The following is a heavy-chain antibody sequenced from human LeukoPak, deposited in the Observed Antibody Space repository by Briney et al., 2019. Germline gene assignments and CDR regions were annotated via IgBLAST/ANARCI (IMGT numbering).Heavy chain of an antibody. J-gene: IGHJ4*02. Sequence: SGPTLVNPTQTLTLTCTFSGFSLSTSGVGVGWIRQPPGKALEWLALIYWNDDKRYSPSLKSRLTITKDTSKNQVVLTMTNMDPVDTATYYCAHSTFAGYHGSGSYYVDYWGQGTLVTVSS. V-gene: IGHV2-5*01. CDR3: AHSTFAGYHGSGSYYVDY. CDR1: GFSLSTSGVG. CDR2: IYWNDDK. D-gene: IGHD3-10*01.